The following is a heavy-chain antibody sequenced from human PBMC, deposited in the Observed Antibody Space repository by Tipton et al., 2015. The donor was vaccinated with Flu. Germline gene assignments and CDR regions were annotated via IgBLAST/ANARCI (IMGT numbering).Heavy chain of an antibody. CDR1: GDSISSNTYY. J-gene: IGHJ5*02. CDR3: ARAYGSGVHWFDT. D-gene: IGHD3-10*01. Sequence: LRLSCTVSGDSISSNTYYWGWIRQPPGKGLEWIGTTYYTGRTYYNPSLKSRLTISVDTSKNQFSLKLSSVTATDTAVYYCARAYGSGVHWFDTWGQGTLVTVSS. CDR2: TYYTGRT. V-gene: IGHV4-39*07.